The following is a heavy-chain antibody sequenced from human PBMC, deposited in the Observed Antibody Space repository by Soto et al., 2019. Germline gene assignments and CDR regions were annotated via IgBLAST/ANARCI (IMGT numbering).Heavy chain of an antibody. J-gene: IGHJ4*02. D-gene: IGHD3-22*01. V-gene: IGHV3-30-3*01. CDR1: GFTFSSYA. CDR3: ARDLDRRQSDPFDY. Sequence: QVQLVESGGGVVQPGRSLRLSCAASGFTFSSYAMHWVRQAPGMGLEWVAVISYDGSNKYYADSVKGRFTISRDNSKNTRYLQMNSLRAEDTAVYYCARDLDRRQSDPFDYGGQGTVVTVSS. CDR2: ISYDGSNK.